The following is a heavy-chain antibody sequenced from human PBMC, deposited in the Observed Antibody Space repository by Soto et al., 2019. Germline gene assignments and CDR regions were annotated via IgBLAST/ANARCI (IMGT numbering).Heavy chain of an antibody. CDR3: AKDSTSYNGVYDPFDI. V-gene: IGHV3-23*01. CDR2: IGGEAVST. CDR1: GFIFSNYA. Sequence: EVQLLESGGGLVQPGGSLRLSCEASGFIFSNYAMSWVRQGPGKGLEWVSVIGGEAVSTNCADFVKGRCTVSRDNSKNTVYLQLDSSRDDDSAVYYCAKDSTSYNGVYDPFDIWGQGTMVTVSS. J-gene: IGHJ3*02. D-gene: IGHD1-1*01.